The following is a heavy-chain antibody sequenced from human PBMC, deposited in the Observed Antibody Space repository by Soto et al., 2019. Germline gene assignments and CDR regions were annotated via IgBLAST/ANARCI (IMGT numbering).Heavy chain of an antibody. CDR1: GFTFSSYS. CDR3: AVDSRMDGGMDV. V-gene: IGHV3-21*01. D-gene: IGHD3-22*01. Sequence: PGGSLRLSCAASGFTFSSYSMNWVRQAPGKGLEWVSSISSSSSYIYYADSVKGRFTISRDNAKNSLYLQMNSLRAEDTAVYYCAVDSRMDGGMDVWGQGTTVTVSS. CDR2: ISSSSSYI. J-gene: IGHJ6*02.